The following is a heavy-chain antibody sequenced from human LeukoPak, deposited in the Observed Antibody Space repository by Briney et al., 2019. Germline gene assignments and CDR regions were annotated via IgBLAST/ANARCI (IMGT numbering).Heavy chain of an antibody. Sequence: ASVKVSCKASGYTFTGYYMHWVRQAPGQGLEWMGWINPNSGGTNYAQKFQGRVTMTRDTSISTAYMELSRLRSDDTAVYYCAREGSTTPGAFDIWGQGTMVTVSS. V-gene: IGHV1-2*02. J-gene: IGHJ3*02. CDR2: INPNSGGT. CDR3: AREGSTTPGAFDI. D-gene: IGHD2-2*01. CDR1: GYTFTGYY.